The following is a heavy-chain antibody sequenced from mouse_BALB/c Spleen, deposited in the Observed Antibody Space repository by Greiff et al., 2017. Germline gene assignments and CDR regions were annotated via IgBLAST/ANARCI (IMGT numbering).Heavy chain of an antibody. CDR3: ARDFYGSRGNFDV. V-gene: IGHV7-3*02. CDR1: GFTFTDYY. Sequence: EVKLQESGGGLVQPGGSLRLSCATSGFTFTDYYMSWVRQPPGKALEWLGFIRNKANGYTTEYSASVKGRFTISRDNSQSILYLQMNTLRAEDSATYYCARDFYGSRGNFDVWGAGTTVTVSS. CDR2: IRNKANGYTT. D-gene: IGHD1-1*01. J-gene: IGHJ1*01.